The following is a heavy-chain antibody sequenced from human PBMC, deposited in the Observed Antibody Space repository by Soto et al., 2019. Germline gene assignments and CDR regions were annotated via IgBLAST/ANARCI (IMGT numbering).Heavy chain of an antibody. CDR1: GYKFTSSW. D-gene: IGHD3-22*01. J-gene: IGHJ5*02. V-gene: IGHV5-51*01. CDR2: IFPSDSDT. CDR3: ARKDKSGYFNWFDP. Sequence: GESLKISCRTSGYKFTSSWIAWVRQMPGKGLEWMGIIFPSDSDTRYSPSFQGQVTISADRSTSTVFLQWASLKASDTAVYFCARKDKSGYFNWFDPWGQGTLVTVSS.